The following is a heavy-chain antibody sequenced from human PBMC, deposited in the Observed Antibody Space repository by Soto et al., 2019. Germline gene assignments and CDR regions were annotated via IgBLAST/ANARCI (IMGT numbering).Heavy chain of an antibody. Sequence: QVQLVQSGAEVKKPGASVKVSCKASGYTFTSYGISWVRQAPGQGLEWMGWISAYNGNTNYAQKLQGRVTMTTDTATSTAYMELRSLRSDDTAVYYCARDYSSGWYVNYGMDVWGQGTTVTVSS. J-gene: IGHJ6*02. V-gene: IGHV1-18*01. D-gene: IGHD6-19*01. CDR1: GYTFTSYG. CDR2: ISAYNGNT. CDR3: ARDYSSGWYVNYGMDV.